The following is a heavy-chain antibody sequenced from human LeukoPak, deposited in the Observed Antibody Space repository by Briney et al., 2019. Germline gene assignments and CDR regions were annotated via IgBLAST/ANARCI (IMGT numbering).Heavy chain of an antibody. D-gene: IGHD3-3*01. CDR3: AKSGYDFWSGYYGY. J-gene: IGHJ4*02. V-gene: IGHV3-23*01. CDR2: ISGSGGST. CDR1: GFTFSSYA. Sequence: GGSLRLSCAASGFTFSSYAMSWVRQAPGKGLEWVSAISGSGGSTYYADSVKGRFTISRDNSKNTLYLQMNSLRAEDTAVYYCAKSGYDFWSGYYGYWGQGTLVTVSS.